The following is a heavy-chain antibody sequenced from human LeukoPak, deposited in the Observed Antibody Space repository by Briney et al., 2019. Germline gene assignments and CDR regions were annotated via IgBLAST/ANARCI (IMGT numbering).Heavy chain of an antibody. D-gene: IGHD1-26*01. J-gene: IGHJ4*02. CDR3: ARGTDSGSYWTVFDY. CDR2: INPNSGGT. Sequence: EASVKVSCKASGYTFTGYYMHWVRQAPGQGLEWMGWINPNSGGTNYAQKFQGWVTMTRDTSISTAYMELSRLRSDDTAVYYCARGTDSGSYWTVFDYWGQGTLVTVSS. CDR1: GYTFTGYY. V-gene: IGHV1-2*04.